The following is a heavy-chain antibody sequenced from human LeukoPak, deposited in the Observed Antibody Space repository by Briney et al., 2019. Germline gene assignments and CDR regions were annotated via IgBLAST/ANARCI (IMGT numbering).Heavy chain of an antibody. CDR3: ASNQWPKWYFDL. V-gene: IGHV4-39*07. Sequence: SETLSLTCTVSGGSISSSSYYRGWIRQPPGKGLEWIGSIYYSGSTFDNPSLKSRVTISIDKSRNQLSLKLSSVIAADTAVYYCASNQWPKWYFDLWGRGTLVTVSS. CDR1: GGSISSSSYY. CDR2: IYYSGST. D-gene: IGHD6-19*01. J-gene: IGHJ2*01.